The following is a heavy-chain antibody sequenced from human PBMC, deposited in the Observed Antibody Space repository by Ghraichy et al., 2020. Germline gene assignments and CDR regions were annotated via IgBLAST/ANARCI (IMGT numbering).Heavy chain of an antibody. CDR2: ISGSGGST. CDR3: AKGGYSYGYDY. D-gene: IGHD5-18*01. V-gene: IGHV3-23*01. Sequence: GGSLRLSCVASGFTFSSYAMSWVRQAPGKGLEWVSAISGSGGSTYYADSVKGRFTISRDNSKNTLYLQMNSLRAGDTAVYSCAKGGYSYGYDYWGQGTLVTVSS. J-gene: IGHJ4*02. CDR1: GFTFSSYA.